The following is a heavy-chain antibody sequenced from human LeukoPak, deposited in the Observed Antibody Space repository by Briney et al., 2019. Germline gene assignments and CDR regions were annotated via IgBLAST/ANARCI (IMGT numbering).Heavy chain of an antibody. V-gene: IGHV3-48*04. Sequence: GGSLRLSCAASGFTFSSYAMSWVRQAPGKGLEWVSAISGSGSTIYYADSVKGRFTISRDNAKNSLYLQMNSLRAEDTAVYYCARVRGWYRGSAFDIWGQGTMVTVSS. J-gene: IGHJ3*02. CDR2: ISGSGSTI. CDR1: GFTFSSYA. CDR3: ARVRGWYRGSAFDI. D-gene: IGHD6-19*01.